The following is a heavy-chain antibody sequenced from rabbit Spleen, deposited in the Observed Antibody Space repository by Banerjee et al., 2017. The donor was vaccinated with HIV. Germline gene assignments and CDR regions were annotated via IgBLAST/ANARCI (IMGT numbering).Heavy chain of an antibody. CDR3: ARDLAAWNSGSYAFNL. Sequence: QEQLVESGGGLIQPGGSLKLSCKASGFDFSSYGVSWVRQAPGKGLEWIGYIYAARGTTDYASWVNGRFTISSDNAQSTVDLKMTSLTAADTATYFCARDLAAWNSGSYAFNLWGPGHPRHRL. CDR2: IYAARGTT. J-gene: IGHJ4*01. CDR1: GFDFSSYG. D-gene: IGHD1-1*01. V-gene: IGHV1S47*01.